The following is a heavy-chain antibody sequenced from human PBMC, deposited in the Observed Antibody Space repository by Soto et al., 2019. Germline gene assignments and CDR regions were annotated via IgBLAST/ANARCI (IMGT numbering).Heavy chain of an antibody. Sequence: PSETLSLTCAVSGPLLSTDYWSWIRQPPGKRPEWIGYIFNSGSTNQNPSLKSRVSISMDTSRNQFSLRLRSVTAADTAVYYCARTEYYKIGHDYSGPGTLVTVSS. CDR1: GPLLSTDY. CDR3: ARTEYYKIGHDY. V-gene: IGHV4-59*01. J-gene: IGHJ4*02. D-gene: IGHD3-10*01. CDR2: IFNSGST.